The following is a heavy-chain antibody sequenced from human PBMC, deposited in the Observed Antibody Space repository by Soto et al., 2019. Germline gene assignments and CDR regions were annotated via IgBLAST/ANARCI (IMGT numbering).Heavy chain of an antibody. CDR1: GFTFSNAW. Sequence: GGSLRLSCAASGFTFSNAWMSWVRQAPGKGLEWVGRIKSKTDGGTTDYAAPVKGRFTISRDDSKNKLYLQMNSLKTEDTAVYYCAKGVPGIAVAGTGYFQHWGQGT. CDR3: AKGVPGIAVAGTGYFQH. CDR2: IKSKTDGGTT. D-gene: IGHD6-19*01. V-gene: IGHV3-15*01. J-gene: IGHJ1*01.